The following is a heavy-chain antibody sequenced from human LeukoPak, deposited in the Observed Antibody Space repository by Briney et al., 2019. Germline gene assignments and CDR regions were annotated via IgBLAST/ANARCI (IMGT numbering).Heavy chain of an antibody. V-gene: IGHV4-38-2*02. J-gene: IGHJ4*02. CDR2: VYHVGTT. D-gene: IGHD6-13*01. Sequence: NSSETLSLTCTVSGYSISSGYFWGWIRQPPGKGLEWIGVYHVGTTDYNPSLKSRVTISVDRSKNQMSLKLSSVTAADTAVYFCARVAAAGNYYFDYWGQGTLVTVSS. CDR3: ARVAAAGNYYFDY. CDR1: GYSISSGYF.